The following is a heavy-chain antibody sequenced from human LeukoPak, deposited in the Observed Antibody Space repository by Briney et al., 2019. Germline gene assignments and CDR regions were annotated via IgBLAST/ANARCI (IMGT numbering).Heavy chain of an antibody. J-gene: IGHJ4*02. Sequence: WMGWINPNSGGTNYAQKFQGRVTMTRDTSISTAYMELSRLRSDDTAVYYCARERFLGYDYWGQGTLVTVSS. V-gene: IGHV1-2*02. CDR2: INPNSGGT. CDR3: ARERFLGYDY. D-gene: IGHD3-3*01.